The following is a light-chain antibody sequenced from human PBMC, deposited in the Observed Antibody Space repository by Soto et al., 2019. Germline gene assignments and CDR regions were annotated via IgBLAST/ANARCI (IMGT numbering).Light chain of an antibody. CDR3: QHYSSSPPAIT. J-gene: IGKJ5*01. CDR2: GAS. CDR1: QSVTSGY. Sequence: VVTKSPGTLSLSPGERATLSCRASQSVTSGYLAWYQQQPNQAPRLLIYGASYRATDIPDRFSGGGSGTDFTLTISRLEPEDFAVYYCQHYSSSPPAITFGQGTRLEIK. V-gene: IGKV3-20*01.